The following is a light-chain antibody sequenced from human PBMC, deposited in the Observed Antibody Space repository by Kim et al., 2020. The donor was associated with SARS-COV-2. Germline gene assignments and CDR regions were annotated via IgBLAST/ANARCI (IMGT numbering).Light chain of an antibody. J-gene: IGLJ3*02. Sequence: VALGQTVRITCQGDSLRRYFATWYQRKPGQAPVLILYGERSRPSGIPDRFSGSRSGNTASLTITGAQAEDEADYFCNSRESSGYLVFGGGTQLTVL. CDR2: GER. CDR1: SLRRYF. V-gene: IGLV3-19*01. CDR3: NSRESSGYLV.